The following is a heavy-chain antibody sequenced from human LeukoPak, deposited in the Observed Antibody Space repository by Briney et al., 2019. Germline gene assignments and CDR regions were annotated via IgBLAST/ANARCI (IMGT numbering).Heavy chain of an antibody. CDR3: ATSWDY. CDR2: ISSSSSTI. J-gene: IGHJ4*02. Sequence: GGSLRLSCAASGFTFSSYSMNWVRQAPGRGLEWVSYISSSSSTIYYADSVKGRFTISRDNAKNSLYLHMNSLRAEDTAVYYCATSWDYWGQGTLVTVSS. CDR1: GFTFSSYS. V-gene: IGHV3-48*04.